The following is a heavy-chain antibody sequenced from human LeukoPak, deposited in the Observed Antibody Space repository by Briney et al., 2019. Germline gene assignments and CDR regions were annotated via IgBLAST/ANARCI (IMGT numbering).Heavy chain of an antibody. CDR1: GFTFSSYA. D-gene: IGHD3-10*01. Sequence: PGGSLRLSCAASGFTFSSYAMHWVRQAPGKGLEYVSVISSNGGSTYYANSVKGRFTISRDNSKNTLYLQMGNLRAEDMAVYYCARGGLLWFGELSGYWGQGTLVTVSS. V-gene: IGHV3-64*01. CDR3: ARGGLLWFGELSGY. J-gene: IGHJ4*02. CDR2: ISSNGGST.